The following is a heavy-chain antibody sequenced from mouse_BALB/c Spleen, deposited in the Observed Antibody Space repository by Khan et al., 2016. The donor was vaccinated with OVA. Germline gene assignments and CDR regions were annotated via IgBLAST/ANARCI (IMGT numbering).Heavy chain of an antibody. CDR3: ARGGYGSPFAY. CDR2: IDPSKSET. CDR1: GYTFTSFW. V-gene: IGHV1S127*01. Sequence: QVQLQQSGPELVRPGASVKMSCKASGYTFTSFWIHWVQQRPGQGLEWIGMIDPSKSETRLNQKFKDKATLNVDKSSNTAYMQLSRLTSDDAAFYYCARGGYGSPFAYWGQGTLVTVSA. J-gene: IGHJ3*01. D-gene: IGHD1-1*01.